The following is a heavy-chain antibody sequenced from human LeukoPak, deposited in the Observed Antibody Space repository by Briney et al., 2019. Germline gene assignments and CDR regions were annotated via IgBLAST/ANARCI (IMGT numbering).Heavy chain of an antibody. CDR3: ASSDLPVAGFRLSGHW. CDR2: INPNSGGT. CDR1: GYTFTGYY. Sequence: ASVKVSCKASGYTFTGYYIHWVRQAPGQGLEWMGWINPNSGGTNYAQKFQGRVTMTRDTSISTAYMELSRLRSDDTAVYYCASSDLPVAGFRLSGHWWGQGTLVTVSS. D-gene: IGHD6-19*01. V-gene: IGHV1-2*02. J-gene: IGHJ4*02.